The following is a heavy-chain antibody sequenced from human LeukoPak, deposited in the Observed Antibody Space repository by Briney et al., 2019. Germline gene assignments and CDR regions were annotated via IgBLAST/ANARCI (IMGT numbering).Heavy chain of an antibody. V-gene: IGHV4-31*03. CDR1: GGSISSGGYY. CDR2: IYYSGST. J-gene: IGHJ3*02. Sequence: SQTLSLTCTVSGGSISSGGYYWSWIRQHPGKGLEWIGYIYYSGSTYYNPSLKSRVTISVDTSKNQFSLKLSSVTVADTAVYYCAGLTMTDAFDIWGQGTMVTVSS. CDR3: AGLTMTDAFDI. D-gene: IGHD3-22*01.